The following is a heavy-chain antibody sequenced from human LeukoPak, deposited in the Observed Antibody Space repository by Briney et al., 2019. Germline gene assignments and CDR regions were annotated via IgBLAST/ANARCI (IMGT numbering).Heavy chain of an antibody. CDR2: IRSKAYGWTT. Sequence: SGGSLRLSCTASGFTFGDYAVSWFRQAPGKGLEWVGFIRSKAYGWTTEYAASVKGRFTISRDDSKSIAYLQMNSLKTEDTAVYYCTRQGLAYYYDSTGYYPPGYWGQGTLVTDSS. CDR3: TRQGLAYYYDSTGYYPPGY. V-gene: IGHV3-49*03. CDR1: GFTFGDYA. D-gene: IGHD3-22*01. J-gene: IGHJ4*02.